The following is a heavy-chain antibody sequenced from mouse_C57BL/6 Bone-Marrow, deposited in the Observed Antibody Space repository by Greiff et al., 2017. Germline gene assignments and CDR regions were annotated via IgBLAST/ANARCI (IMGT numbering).Heavy chain of an antibody. J-gene: IGHJ3*01. Sequence: VKLVESGAELVMPGASVKLSCKASGYTFTSYRMHWVKQRPGQGLEWIGEIDPSDSYTNYNKKFKGKSTLTVDKSSSTAYLQLSSLTSEDSAVYYCAREVGGGCAYWGQGTLVTVSA. CDR3: AREVGGGCAY. D-gene: IGHD1-1*02. V-gene: IGHV1-69*01. CDR1: GYTFTSYR. CDR2: IDPSDSYT.